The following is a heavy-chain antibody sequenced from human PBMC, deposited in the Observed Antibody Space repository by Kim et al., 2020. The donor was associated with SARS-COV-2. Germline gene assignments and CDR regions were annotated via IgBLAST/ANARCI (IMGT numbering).Heavy chain of an antibody. CDR1: GLTFDNSA. CDR2: ISFDGRNK. J-gene: IGHJ6*02. V-gene: IGHV3-30*15. CDR3: ARGNYYESVSLSGYYNGLDV. D-gene: IGHD3-22*01. Sequence: GGSLRLSCAASGLTFDNSAMNWVRQAPGKGLEWVAVISFDGRNKAYADSVQGRFSISRDNSKSTLHLQMSSLRVEDTAIYYCARGNYYESVSLSGYYNGLDVGSQGTTVTVSS.